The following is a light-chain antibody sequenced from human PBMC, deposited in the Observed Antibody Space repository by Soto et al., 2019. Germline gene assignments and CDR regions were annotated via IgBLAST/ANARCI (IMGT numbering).Light chain of an antibody. J-gene: IGLJ1*01. Sequence: QSVLTQPASVSGSPGQSITISCTGTSSEDGGYNYISWYQQYPGKATTLMNYDVSNRPSGVSNRLTGSKSGNTDSLTITGLQADVEADYYCSSFTSSSTLRYVFGTGTKVTVL. V-gene: IGLV2-14*01. CDR2: DVS. CDR1: SSEDGGYNY. CDR3: SSFTSSSTLRYV.